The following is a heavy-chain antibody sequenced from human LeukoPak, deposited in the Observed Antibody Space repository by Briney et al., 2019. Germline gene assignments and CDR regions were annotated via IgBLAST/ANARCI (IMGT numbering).Heavy chain of an antibody. J-gene: IGHJ3*02. D-gene: IGHD2-2*01. CDR1: GFTFSIYT. CDR3: AREGLGYCSSTSCPFGAFDI. CDR2: ITSSSNFI. Sequence: GGSLRLSCGASGFTFSIYTMNWLRQAPGKGLEWVASITSSSNFIYYADSVKGRFTISRDNAKNSLYLQMNSLRAEDTAVYYCAREGLGYCSSTSCPFGAFDIWGQGTMVTVSS. V-gene: IGHV3-21*01.